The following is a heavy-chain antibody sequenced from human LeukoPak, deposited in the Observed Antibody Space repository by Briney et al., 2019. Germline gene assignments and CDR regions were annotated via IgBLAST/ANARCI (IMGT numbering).Heavy chain of an antibody. D-gene: IGHD2-2*02. J-gene: IGHJ3*02. V-gene: IGHV3-48*04. CDR2: LSHGDNAV. CDR1: GFTLSGFS. CDR3: ASAIGLDAFDI. Sequence: GGSLRLSCAASGFTLSGFSMNWVRQAPGKGLEWVSYLSHGDNAVYYADSVRGRFTISRDNAKNSLYLQMNSLRAEDTAVYYCASAIGLDAFDIWGQGTMVTVSS.